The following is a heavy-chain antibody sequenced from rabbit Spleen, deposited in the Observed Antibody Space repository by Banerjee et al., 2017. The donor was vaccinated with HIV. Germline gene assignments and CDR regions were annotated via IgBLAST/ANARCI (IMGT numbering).Heavy chain of an antibody. J-gene: IGHJ4*01. D-gene: IGHD3-1*01. CDR2: IYAGSSGDT. Sequence: QSLEESGGDLVKPEGSLTLTCTASGFSFSSSYYMCWVRQAPGKGLEWIACIYAGSSGDTYYASWAKGRFTISKTSSTTVTLQMTSLTAADTATYFCARDDPGPDNFNLWGQGTLVTVS. CDR3: ARDDPGPDNFNL. CDR1: GFSFSSSYY. V-gene: IGHV1S40*01.